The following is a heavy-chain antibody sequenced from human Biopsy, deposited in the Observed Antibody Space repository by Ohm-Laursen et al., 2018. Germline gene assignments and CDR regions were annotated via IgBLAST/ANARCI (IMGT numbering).Heavy chain of an antibody. J-gene: IGHJ5*02. CDR2: ITNSGGTV. Sequence: SLRLSCAAPGFTFRDYYMIWIRQPPGKGLEWVSYITNSGGTVYYEDSVKGRFTVSRDNAKNSLYLQMDRLRAEDTAVYYCATEVVPAGIGGHWLDPWGQGTLVTVSS. CDR3: ATEVVPAGIGGHWLDP. CDR1: GFTFRDYY. D-gene: IGHD2-2*01. V-gene: IGHV3-11*01.